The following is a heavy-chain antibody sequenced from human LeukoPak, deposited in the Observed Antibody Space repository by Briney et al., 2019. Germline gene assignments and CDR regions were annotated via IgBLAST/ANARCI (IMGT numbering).Heavy chain of an antibody. CDR3: ARDQSFLYDFWSGYYYYYGMDV. CDR2: INHNGNVN. Sequence: GGSLRLSCAASGFTFSSYWMNWARQAPGKGLEWVASINHNGNVNYYVDSVKGRFTISRDNAKNSLYLQMNSLRAEDTAVYYCARDQSFLYDFWSGYYYYYGMDVWGQGTTVTVSS. D-gene: IGHD3-3*01. J-gene: IGHJ6*02. CDR1: GFTFSSYW. V-gene: IGHV3-7*01.